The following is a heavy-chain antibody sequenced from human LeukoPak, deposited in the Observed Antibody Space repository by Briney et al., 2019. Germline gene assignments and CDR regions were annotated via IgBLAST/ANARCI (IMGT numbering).Heavy chain of an antibody. J-gene: IGHJ6*03. V-gene: IGHV3-74*01. D-gene: IGHD5-12*01. CDR2: INSDGSST. CDR3: ARDDIVARFSYYMDV. Sequence: GGSLRLSCAASGFHFNSYWMNWVRQAPGKGLVWVSRINSDGSSTIYADSVKGRFTISRDNAKNSLYLQMNSLRAEDTAVYYCARDDIVARFSYYMDVWGKGTTVTVSS. CDR1: GFHFNSYW.